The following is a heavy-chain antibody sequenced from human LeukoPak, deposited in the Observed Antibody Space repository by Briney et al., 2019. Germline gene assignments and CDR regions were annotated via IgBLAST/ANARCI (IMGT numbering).Heavy chain of an antibody. V-gene: IGHV3-53*01. CDR2: IFSGGDT. Sequence: GGSLRLSCAASGFTVSNDYMRWVRQAPGKGLEWVSVIFSGGDTYYRDSVKGRFTISRDNSKNTVDLQMNSLRADDKAVYYCARVVVAVTNRFDPWGQGTLVTVSS. CDR3: ARVVVAVTNRFDP. J-gene: IGHJ5*02. CDR1: GFTVSNDY. D-gene: IGHD2-15*01.